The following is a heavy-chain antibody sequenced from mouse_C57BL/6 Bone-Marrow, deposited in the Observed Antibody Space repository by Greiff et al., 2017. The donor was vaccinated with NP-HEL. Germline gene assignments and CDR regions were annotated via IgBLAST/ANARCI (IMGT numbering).Heavy chain of an antibody. D-gene: IGHD2-2*01. CDR1: GYSFTGYF. Sequence: GQRQKAGPELVKPGDSVKISCKASGYSFTGYFMNWVMQSHGKSLEWIGRINPYNGDTFYNQKFKGKATLTVDKSSSTAHMELRSLTSEDSAVYYCARSTMVTSWGQGTTLTVSS. V-gene: IGHV1-20*01. CDR3: ARSTMVTS. J-gene: IGHJ2*01. CDR2: INPYNGDT.